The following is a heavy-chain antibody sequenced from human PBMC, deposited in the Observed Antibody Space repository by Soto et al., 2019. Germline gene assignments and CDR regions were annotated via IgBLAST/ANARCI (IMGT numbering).Heavy chain of an antibody. Sequence: SETLSLTCTVSGGSISSYYWSWIRQPPGKGLEWIAYIYYSGSTNYNPSLKSRVTISVDTSKNQFSLKLSSVTAADTAVYYCAGALLGYCSGGSCYSASYYYYGMDVWGQGTTVTVSS. J-gene: IGHJ6*02. CDR3: AGALLGYCSGGSCYSASYYYYGMDV. D-gene: IGHD2-15*01. CDR2: IYYSGST. CDR1: GGSISSYY. V-gene: IGHV4-59*01.